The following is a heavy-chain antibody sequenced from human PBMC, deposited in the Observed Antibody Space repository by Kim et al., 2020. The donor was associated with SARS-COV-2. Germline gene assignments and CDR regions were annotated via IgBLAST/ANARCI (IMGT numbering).Heavy chain of an antibody. Sequence: GGSLRLSCAASGFTFSSYGMHWVRQAPGKGLEWVAVIWYDGSNKYYADSVKGRFTISRDNSKNTLYLQMNSLRAEDTAVYYCAKEFFEGSTIFYRDLMAFDIWGQGTMVTVSS. J-gene: IGHJ3*02. CDR3: AKEFFEGSTIFYRDLMAFDI. CDR1: GFTFSSYG. D-gene: IGHD3-9*01. CDR2: IWYDGSNK. V-gene: IGHV3-33*06.